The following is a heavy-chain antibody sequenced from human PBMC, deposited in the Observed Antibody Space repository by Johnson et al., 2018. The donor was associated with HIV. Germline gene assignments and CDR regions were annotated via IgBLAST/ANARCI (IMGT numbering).Heavy chain of an antibody. J-gene: IGHJ3*02. CDR2: IRYDGSNK. Sequence: QVQLVESGGGVVQPGGSLRLSCAASGFTFSSYGMHWVRQAPGKGLEWVAFIRYDGSNKYYADSVKGRFTISRDNSKNTLYLQMNSLRAEDTAVYYCARDRCGGDCYSSFSAFDIWGQGTMVTVSS. V-gene: IGHV3-30*02. CDR3: ARDRCGGDCYSSFSAFDI. CDR1: GFTFSSYG. D-gene: IGHD2-21*02.